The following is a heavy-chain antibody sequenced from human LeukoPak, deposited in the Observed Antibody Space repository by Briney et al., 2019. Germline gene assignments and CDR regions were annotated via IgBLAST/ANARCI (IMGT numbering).Heavy chain of an antibody. D-gene: IGHD3-10*01. CDR3: ARAVTYFYGSVTYDWFES. Sequence: GGSLRLSCAASGFTFSSYWMHWVRQTPGKGLMWVSRIESNGLALYADSVRDRFTISRDNAKNTVYLQMNSLRADDTAMYYCARAVTYFYGSVTYDWFESWGQGTLVTVSS. J-gene: IGHJ5*01. CDR1: GFTFSSYW. V-gene: IGHV3-74*01. CDR2: IESNGLA.